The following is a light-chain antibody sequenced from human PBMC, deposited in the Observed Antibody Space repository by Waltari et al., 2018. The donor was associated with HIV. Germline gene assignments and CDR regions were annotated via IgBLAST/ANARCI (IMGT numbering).Light chain of an antibody. CDR2: DAS. V-gene: IGKV1-17*01. Sequence: DVQVTQSPSALSASVGDGVTITCRASQGIRTDLGWFQQKPGKAPKRLIYDASSLQTGVPSRFSGSGYGREFTLTIRSLQPEDFADYYCLQYNSYPWTFGQGTKVEIK. J-gene: IGKJ1*01. CDR3: LQYNSYPWT. CDR1: QGIRTD.